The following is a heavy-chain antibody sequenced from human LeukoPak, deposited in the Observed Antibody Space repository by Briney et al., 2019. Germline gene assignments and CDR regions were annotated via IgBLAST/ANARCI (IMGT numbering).Heavy chain of an antibody. V-gene: IGHV3-48*01. CDR1: GFTFSSYS. Sequence: GGSLRLSCAASGFTFSSYSMNWVRQAPGKGPEWLSYISTSSSTIYYADSVKGRFTVSRDNAKNSLYLQMNSLRAEDTAVYYCATGRYCSSTSCYRELYYWGQGTLVTVSS. J-gene: IGHJ4*02. CDR3: ATGRYCSSTSCYRELYY. CDR2: ISTSSSTI. D-gene: IGHD2-2*02.